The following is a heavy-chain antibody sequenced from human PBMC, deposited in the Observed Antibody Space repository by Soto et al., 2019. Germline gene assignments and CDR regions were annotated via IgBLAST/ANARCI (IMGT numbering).Heavy chain of an antibody. CDR3: ASRYYYDSSGYPPDAFDI. D-gene: IGHD3-22*01. J-gene: IGHJ3*02. V-gene: IGHV5-51*01. Sequence: GESLKISCXGSGYSFTSYWIGWVRQMPGKGLEWMGIIYPGDSDTRYSPSFQGQVTISADKSISTAYLQWSSLKASDTAMYYCASRYYYDSSGYPPDAFDIWGQGTMVTVSS. CDR2: IYPGDSDT. CDR1: GYSFTSYW.